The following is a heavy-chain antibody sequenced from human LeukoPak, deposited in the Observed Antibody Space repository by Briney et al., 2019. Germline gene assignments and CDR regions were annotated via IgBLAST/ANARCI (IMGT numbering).Heavy chain of an antibody. D-gene: IGHD2-2*01. CDR2: ISTSSRYI. Sequence: PGGSLRLSCAASGFGFINYAMNWVRQAPGKGLEWVSSISTSSRYIYYKDSVRGRFTISRDDAKNSLYLEMNSLRAEDTAVYYCARADCSSSTCYLRRSWFDPWGQGTLVTVSS. J-gene: IGHJ5*02. CDR1: GFGFINYA. V-gene: IGHV3-21*01. CDR3: ARADCSSSTCYLRRSWFDP.